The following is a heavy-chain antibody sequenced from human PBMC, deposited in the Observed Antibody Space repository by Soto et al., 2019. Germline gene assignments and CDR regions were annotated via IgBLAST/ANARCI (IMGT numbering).Heavy chain of an antibody. V-gene: IGHV4-39*01. D-gene: IGHD3-10*01. CDR1: GGSISSSSYY. CDR2: IYYSGST. Sequence: SETLSLTCTVSGGSISSSSYYWGWIRQPPGKGLEWIGSIYYSGSTYYNPSLKSRVTISVDTSKNQFSLKLSSVTAADTAVYYCARHKGITMVRGVINWFDPWGQGALVTVSS. CDR3: ARHKGITMVRGVINWFDP. J-gene: IGHJ5*02.